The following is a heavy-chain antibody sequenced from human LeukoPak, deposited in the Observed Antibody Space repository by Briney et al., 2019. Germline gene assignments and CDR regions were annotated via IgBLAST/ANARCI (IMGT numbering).Heavy chain of an antibody. Sequence: PGGSLRLSCVGSGFTFSSYSMNWVRQAPGKGLEWVSYISGTSNTIYYADSVKGRFTVSRDKAKNSLYLQMNSLRAEDTAVYFCARVGALSSSWLLYWGQGTLVTVSS. CDR3: ARVGALSSSWLLY. CDR1: GFTFSSYS. V-gene: IGHV3-48*01. CDR2: ISGTSNTI. D-gene: IGHD6-13*01. J-gene: IGHJ4*02.